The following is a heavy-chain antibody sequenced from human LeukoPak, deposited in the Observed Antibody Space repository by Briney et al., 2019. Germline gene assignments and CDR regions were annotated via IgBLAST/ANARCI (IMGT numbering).Heavy chain of an antibody. CDR2: ISAYNGNT. V-gene: IGHV1-18*01. D-gene: IGHD2-15*01. CDR3: ARDLRGYCSGGSCLELDY. CDR1: GYTFTSYG. Sequence: ASVKVSCKASGYTFTSYGISWVRQAPGQGLEWMGWISAYNGNTNYAQKLQGRVTMTTDISTSTAYMELRSLRSDDTAVYYCARDLRGYCSGGSCLELDYWGQGTLVTVSS. J-gene: IGHJ4*02.